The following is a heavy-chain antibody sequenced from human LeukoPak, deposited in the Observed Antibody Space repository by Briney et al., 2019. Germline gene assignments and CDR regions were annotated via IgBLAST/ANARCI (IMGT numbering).Heavy chain of an antibody. CDR2: IIPILGIA. CDR3: ARVPGIAVADQAFDI. J-gene: IGHJ3*02. Sequence: SVKVSCKASGGTFSSYTISWVRQAPGQGLEWMGRIIPILGIANYAQKFQGRVSITADKSTSTAYMELSSLRSEDTAVYYCARVPGIAVADQAFDIWGQGTMVTVSS. D-gene: IGHD6-19*01. V-gene: IGHV1-69*02. CDR1: GGTFSSYT.